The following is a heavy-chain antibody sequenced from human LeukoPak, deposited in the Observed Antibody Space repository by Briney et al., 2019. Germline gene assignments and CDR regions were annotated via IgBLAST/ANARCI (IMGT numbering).Heavy chain of an antibody. Sequence: GGSLRLSCAASGFTFSSYSMSWVRQAPGKGLEWVSAISGSGGSTYCADSVKGRFTISRDNSKNTLYMQKNSLRAEDTAVYYCAKDLTRITMVRGVMEPDYWGQGTLVTVSS. CDR1: GFTFSSYS. CDR3: AKDLTRITMVRGVMEPDY. J-gene: IGHJ4*02. CDR2: ISGSGGST. D-gene: IGHD3-10*01. V-gene: IGHV3-23*01.